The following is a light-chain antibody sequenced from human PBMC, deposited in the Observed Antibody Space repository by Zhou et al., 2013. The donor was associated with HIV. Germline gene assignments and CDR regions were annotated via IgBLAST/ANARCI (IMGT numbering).Light chain of an antibody. CDR3: QQYSSSPWT. CDR2: KTS. J-gene: IGKJ1*01. CDR1: QNINNL. V-gene: IGKV1-5*03. Sequence: IQMTQSSSTLSASVGDRVTITCRASQNINNLLAWYQQKPGKAPKLLIYKTSTLESGVPPRFSGSGSGAEFALTISSLQPDDFAIYYCQQYSSSPWTFGQGTKV.